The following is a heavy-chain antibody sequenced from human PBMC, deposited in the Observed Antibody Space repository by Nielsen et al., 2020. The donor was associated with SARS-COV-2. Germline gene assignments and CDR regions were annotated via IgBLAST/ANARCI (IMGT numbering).Heavy chain of an antibody. J-gene: IGHJ4*02. CDR2: ISSSGSTI. V-gene: IGHV3-11*04. CDR1: GFTFSDYY. Sequence: GGSLRLSCAASGFTFSDYYMSWIRQAPGKGLEWVSYISSSGSTIYYADSVKGRFTISRDNAKNSLYLQMNSLRAEDTAVYYCARDPSMATINDKVFDYWGQGTLVTVSS. D-gene: IGHD5-24*01. CDR3: ARDPSMATINDKVFDY.